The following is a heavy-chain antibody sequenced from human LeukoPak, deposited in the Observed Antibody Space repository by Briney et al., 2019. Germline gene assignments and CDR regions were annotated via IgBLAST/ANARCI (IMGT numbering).Heavy chain of an antibody. Sequence: ASVKVSCTASGYTFTSYGISWVRQAPGQGLEWMGGIIPIFGTANYAQKFQGRVTITADESTSTAYMELSSLRSEDTAVYYCAGGAAAGLDYWGQGTLVTVSS. CDR2: IIPIFGTA. J-gene: IGHJ4*02. CDR3: AGGAAAGLDY. V-gene: IGHV1-69*13. D-gene: IGHD6-13*01. CDR1: GYTFTSYG.